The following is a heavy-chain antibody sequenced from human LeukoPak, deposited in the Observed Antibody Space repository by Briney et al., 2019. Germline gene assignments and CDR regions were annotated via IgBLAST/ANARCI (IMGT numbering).Heavy chain of an antibody. CDR1: GGSISSYY. D-gene: IGHD1-26*01. J-gene: IGHJ4*02. CDR2: IDYSGST. Sequence: SVTLSLTCTGSGGSISSYYWSWLPQPPGNGLEGCGYIDYSGSTNYNPPLKGRVTISVDQSKDQFPMKLSSVNAADTAVYYCARRVKVGATSHFDYWGQGTLVTVSS. V-gene: IGHV4-59*01. CDR3: ARRVKVGATSHFDY.